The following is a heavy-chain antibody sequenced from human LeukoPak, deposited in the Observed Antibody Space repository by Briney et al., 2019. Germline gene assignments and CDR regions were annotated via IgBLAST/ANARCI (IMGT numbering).Heavy chain of an antibody. CDR2: IIPIFGTA. V-gene: IGHV1-69*05. CDR3: ASEGYSGYDSNY. J-gene: IGHJ4*02. D-gene: IGHD5-12*01. CDR1: GYTFTGYY. Sequence: SVKVSCKASGYTFTGYYMHWVRQAPGQGLEWMGRIIPIFGTANYAQKFQGRVTITTDESTSTAYMELSSLRSEDTAVYYCASEGYSGYDSNYWGQGTLVTVSS.